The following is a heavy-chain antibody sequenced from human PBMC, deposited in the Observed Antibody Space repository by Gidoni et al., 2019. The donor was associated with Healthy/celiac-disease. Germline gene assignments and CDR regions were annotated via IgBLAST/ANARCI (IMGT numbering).Heavy chain of an antibody. CDR1: GGSISSYY. J-gene: IGHJ4*02. V-gene: IGHV4-59*08. D-gene: IGHD4-17*01. CDR2: IYYSGST. CDR3: ARLPTEDYFDY. Sequence: QVQLQESGPGLVKPSETLSLTCTVSGGSISSYYWSWIRQPPGKGLEWIGYIYYSGSTNYNPSLKSRVTISVDTSKNQFSLKLSSVTAADTAVYYCARLPTEDYFDYWGQGTLVTVSS.